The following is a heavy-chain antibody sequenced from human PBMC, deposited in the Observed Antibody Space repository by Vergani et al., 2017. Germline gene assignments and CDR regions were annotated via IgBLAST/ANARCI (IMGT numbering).Heavy chain of an antibody. CDR2: IHNNGGST. D-gene: IGHD2-2*01. CDR1: GFTFNSYA. J-gene: IGHJ3*01. CDR3: AKVCGSTSCPYGGGAFDV. Sequence: QLLESGGGLIQPWGSLRLSCAVSGFTFNSYAMTWVRQAPGKGLEWVSGIHNNGGSTYYADSVKGRFTISRDNSKNTLYLQMTDPRAEDTATYYCAKVCGSTSCPYGGGAFDVWGHGTMVTVSS. V-gene: IGHV3-23*01.